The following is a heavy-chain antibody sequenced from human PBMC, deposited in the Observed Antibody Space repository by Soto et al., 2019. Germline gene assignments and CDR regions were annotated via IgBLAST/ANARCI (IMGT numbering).Heavy chain of an antibody. CDR3: ATTRGIAVGGSFDY. V-gene: IGHV4-39*01. CDR1: GASISSSSSY. D-gene: IGHD6-13*01. Sequence: SETLSLTCTVSGASISSSSSYWGWIRQPPGKGLEWIGTNYSGSTYYNPSLKSRVTISVDTSKNQFSLKLSSVAAADTAIYFCATTRGIAVGGSFDYWGQGTLVTVSS. J-gene: IGHJ4*02. CDR2: NYSGST.